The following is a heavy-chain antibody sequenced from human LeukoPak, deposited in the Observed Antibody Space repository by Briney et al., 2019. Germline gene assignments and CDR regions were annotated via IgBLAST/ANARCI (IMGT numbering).Heavy chain of an antibody. CDR3: AKWYYDFWSGYYLLDY. Sequence: GGSLRLSCPASGFTFSSYEMNWVRQAPGKGLEWVSYISISGSTIYYADSVKGRFTISRDNAKNSLYLQMNSLRAEDTAVYYCAKWYYDFWSGYYLLDYWGQGTLVTVSS. CDR2: ISISGSTI. D-gene: IGHD3-3*01. V-gene: IGHV3-48*03. CDR1: GFTFSSYE. J-gene: IGHJ4*02.